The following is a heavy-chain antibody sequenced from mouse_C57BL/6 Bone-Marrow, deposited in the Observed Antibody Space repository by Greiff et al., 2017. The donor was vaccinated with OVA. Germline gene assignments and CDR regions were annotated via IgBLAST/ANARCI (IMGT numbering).Heavy chain of an antibody. Sequence: VQLQQPGAELVKPGASVKMSCKASGYTFTDYYMNWVKQSHGKSLEWIGVINPYNGGTSYNQKFKGKATLTVDKSSSTAYMELNSLTSEDSAVYYCARRAYYSNYFDYWGQGTTLTVSS. CDR2: INPYNGGT. CDR3: ARRAYYSNYFDY. V-gene: IGHV1-19*01. CDR1: GYTFTDYY. D-gene: IGHD2-5*01. J-gene: IGHJ2*01.